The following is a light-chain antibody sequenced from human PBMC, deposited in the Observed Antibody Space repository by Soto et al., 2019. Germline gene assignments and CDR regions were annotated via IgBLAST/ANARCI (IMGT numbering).Light chain of an antibody. Sequence: EIVLTQSPATLSLSPGERATLSCRASQSVSRCLAWYQQKPGQAPRLLIYDASNRATGIPARFSGSGSGTDFTLTISSLEPEDFAVYYCQQRTNWPRTFGGGTKVEIK. CDR1: QSVSRC. J-gene: IGKJ4*01. CDR3: QQRTNWPRT. V-gene: IGKV3-11*01. CDR2: DAS.